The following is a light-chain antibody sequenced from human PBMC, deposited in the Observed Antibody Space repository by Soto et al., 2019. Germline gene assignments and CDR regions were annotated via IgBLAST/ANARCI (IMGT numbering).Light chain of an antibody. J-gene: IGLJ1*01. V-gene: IGLV2-8*01. CDR3: NAQADNGKHV. CDR1: SSDVGHSNF. Sequence: QSALTQPPSASGSPGQSVTISCTGSSSDVGHSNFVSWYQQHPGKGPKLIIYEVSKRPSGVPDRFSGSKSGNTASLSVSGLQGEDEADYFCNAQADNGKHVFGTGTKLTVL. CDR2: EVS.